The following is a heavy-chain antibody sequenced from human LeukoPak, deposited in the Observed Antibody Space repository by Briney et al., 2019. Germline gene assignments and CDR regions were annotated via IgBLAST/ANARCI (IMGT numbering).Heavy chain of an antibody. CDR3: ARDFPMERGYSGSYSFDP. D-gene: IGHD5-12*01. V-gene: IGHV3-48*03. CDR2: ISSSGRTI. Sequence: PGGSLRLSCAASGFTLSNFEMNWVRQAPGKGLEWVSYISSSGRTIYYADSVKGRFTISTDNAKNSLYLQMNGLRAEDTAIYYCARDFPMERGYSGSYSFDPWGQGTLVTVSS. J-gene: IGHJ5*02. CDR1: GFTLSNFE.